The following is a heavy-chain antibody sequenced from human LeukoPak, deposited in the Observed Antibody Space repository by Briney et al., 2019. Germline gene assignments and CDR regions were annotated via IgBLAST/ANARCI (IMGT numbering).Heavy chain of an antibody. Sequence: GESLRLSCAASGFTFSSYWMGWVRQAPGKGLEWLANIKHDGSAQLYADSVKGRFTISRDNAKNSLFLQMKYLKAEDTAVYYCARDWNYYDDTGFFLDVWGKGTTVTISS. CDR1: GFTFSSYW. J-gene: IGHJ6*04. CDR3: ARDWNYYDDTGFFLDV. CDR2: IKHDGSAQ. D-gene: IGHD3-22*01. V-gene: IGHV3-7*01.